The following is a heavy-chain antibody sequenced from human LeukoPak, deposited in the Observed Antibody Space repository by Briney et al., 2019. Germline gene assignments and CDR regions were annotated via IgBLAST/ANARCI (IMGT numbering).Heavy chain of an antibody. Sequence: SETLSLTCTVSGGSISSYYWGWIRQPPGKGLEWIGSIYYSGSTYYNPSLKSRVTISVDTSKNQFSLKLSSVTAADTAVYYCARLQSRKMYYYEWDAFDIWGQGTMVTVSS. V-gene: IGHV4-39*01. CDR2: IYYSGST. CDR1: GGSISSYY. D-gene: IGHD3-22*01. J-gene: IGHJ3*02. CDR3: ARLQSRKMYYYEWDAFDI.